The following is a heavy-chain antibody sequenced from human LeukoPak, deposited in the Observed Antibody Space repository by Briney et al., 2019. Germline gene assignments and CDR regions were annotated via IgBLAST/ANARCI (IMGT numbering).Heavy chain of an antibody. CDR1: GGSFSGYY. CDR3: ARGRSNYYGMDV. CDR2: IYYNGNT. V-gene: IGHV4-59*01. Sequence: SETLSLTCAVYGGSFSGYYWNWIQRPPGKGLEWIGYIYYNGNTNYSPSLKSRVTMSVDTPKNLFSLKVSSVTAADTAVYYCARGRSNYYGMDVWGQGTTVTVSS. J-gene: IGHJ6*02. D-gene: IGHD1-26*01.